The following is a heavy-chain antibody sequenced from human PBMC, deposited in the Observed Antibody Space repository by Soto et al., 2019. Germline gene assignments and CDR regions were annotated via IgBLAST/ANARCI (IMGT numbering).Heavy chain of an antibody. CDR2: IYYSGST. D-gene: IGHD3-10*01. CDR3: ARARYGSERQYYYYYYMDV. Sequence: SETLSLTCTVSGGSISSSSYYWGWIRQPPGKGLEWIGSIYYSGSTYYNPSLKSRVTISVDTSKNQFSLKLSSVTAADTAVYYCARARYGSERQYYYYYYMDVWGKGTTVTVSS. V-gene: IGHV4-39*01. CDR1: GGSISSSSYY. J-gene: IGHJ6*03.